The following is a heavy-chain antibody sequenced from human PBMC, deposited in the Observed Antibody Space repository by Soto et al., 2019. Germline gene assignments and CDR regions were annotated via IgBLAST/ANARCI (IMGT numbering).Heavy chain of an antibody. V-gene: IGHV1-69*06. CDR1: GGTFSSYA. J-gene: IGHJ4*02. D-gene: IGHD6-13*01. CDR3: ARVGRIAALWDYFGY. Sequence: QVQLVQSGAEVKKPGSSVKVSCKASGGTFSSYAMSWVRQAPGQGPEWMGGIIPTFGTTNYAQKFQGRVTINADKSTSTAYMELSSLRSEDTAVYYCARVGRIAALWDYFGYWGQGTLVAVSS. CDR2: IIPTFGTT.